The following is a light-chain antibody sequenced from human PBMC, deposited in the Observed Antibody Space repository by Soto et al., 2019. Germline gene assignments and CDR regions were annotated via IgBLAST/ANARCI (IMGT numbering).Light chain of an antibody. CDR2: KAS. CDR3: QEYNSYWT. J-gene: IGKJ1*01. V-gene: IGKV1-5*03. CDR1: QSINSW. Sequence: DIQMTQSPSTLSASVGDRVTITCRASQSINSWLAWYQQKPGKAPKLLIYKASSLESGVPSWFSGSGSGTEFSLTISSLRPDDFASYYWQEYNSYWTFGQGTKVEIK.